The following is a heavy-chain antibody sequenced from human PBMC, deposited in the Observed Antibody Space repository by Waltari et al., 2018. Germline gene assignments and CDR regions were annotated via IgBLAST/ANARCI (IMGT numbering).Heavy chain of an antibody. CDR3: TRGASRSFDA. CDR2: IKPDVTGT. Sequence: EVQLVESGGGLVQPRGSLRLSCAASGFTFSDSWMNWVRQAPGKGWWWVYSIKPDVTGTYYVDSMKGRFTSSRDNAKNSLYLQMNSLGAEDTAEYYCTRGASRSFDAWGQGTLVTVSS. CDR1: GFTFSDSW. J-gene: IGHJ5*02. V-gene: IGHV3-7*01.